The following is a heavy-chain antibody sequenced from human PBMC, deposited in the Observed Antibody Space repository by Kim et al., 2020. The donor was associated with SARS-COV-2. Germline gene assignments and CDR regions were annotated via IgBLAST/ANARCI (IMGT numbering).Heavy chain of an antibody. V-gene: IGHV5-51*01. CDR3: ARLAAAGPVTPAHDAFDI. CDR2: IYPGDSDT. J-gene: IGHJ3*02. D-gene: IGHD6-13*01. Sequence: GESLKISCKGSGYSFTSYWIGWVRQMPGKGLEWMGIIYPGDSDTRYSPSFQGQVTISADKSISTAYLQWSSLKASDTAMYYCARLAAAGPVTPAHDAFDIWGQGTMVTVSS. CDR1: GYSFTSYW.